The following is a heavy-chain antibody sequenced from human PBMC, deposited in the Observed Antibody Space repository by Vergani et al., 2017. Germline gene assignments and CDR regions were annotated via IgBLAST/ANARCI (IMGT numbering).Heavy chain of an antibody. CDR2: ISYDGSNK. CDR3: ASPWYSSGWYPGYIDY. J-gene: IGHJ4*02. CDR1: GFTFSSYA. D-gene: IGHD6-19*01. V-gene: IGHV3-30-3*01. Sequence: QVQLVESGGGVVQPGRSLRLSCAASGFTFSSYAMHWVRQAPGKGLEWVAVISYDGSNKYYADSVKGRFTISRDNSKNPLYLQMNSLRAWDTAVYYWASPWYSSGWYPGYIDYWGQGTLVTVSS.